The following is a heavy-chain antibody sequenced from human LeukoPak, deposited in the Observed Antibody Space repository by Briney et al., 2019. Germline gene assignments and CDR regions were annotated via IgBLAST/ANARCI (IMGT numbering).Heavy chain of an antibody. CDR1: GGSISSFY. CDR3: ARVDCSSTRQYYYYGMDV. V-gene: IGHV4-59*01. D-gene: IGHD2-2*01. Sequence: KSSETLSLTCTVSGGSISSFYWSWIRQPPGRGLEWIGYIYYSGSTNYNPSLKSRVTISVDTSKKQFSLKLSSVTAADTAVYYCARVDCSSTRQYYYYGMDVWGQGTTVTVSS. J-gene: IGHJ6*02. CDR2: IYYSGST.